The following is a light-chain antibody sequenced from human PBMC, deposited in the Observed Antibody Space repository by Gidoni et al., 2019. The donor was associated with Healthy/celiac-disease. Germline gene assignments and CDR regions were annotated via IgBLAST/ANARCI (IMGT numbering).Light chain of an antibody. CDR1: QDISNY. CDR2: DAS. J-gene: IGKJ2*01. Sequence: DIQMTHSPSSLSASVGDRVTITCQASQDISNYLNCYQQKPGKAPKLLIYDASNLETGVPSRFSGSGSGTDFTFTISSLQPEDIATYYCQQYDNLPPYTFGQGTKLEIK. V-gene: IGKV1-33*01. CDR3: QQYDNLPPYT.